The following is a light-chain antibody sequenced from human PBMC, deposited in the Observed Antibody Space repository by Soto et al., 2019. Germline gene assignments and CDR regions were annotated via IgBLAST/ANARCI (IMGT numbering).Light chain of an antibody. Sequence: IQLTQSPSSLSASVGDRVTITCRASQGISSYLAWYQQKPGKAPKLLIYAASTLQSGVPSRFSGSGSGTDFTLTISSLQPDDFATYYCQQLNSYSRTFGQGTKVEIK. CDR2: AAS. V-gene: IGKV1-9*01. CDR3: QQLNSYSRT. CDR1: QGISSY. J-gene: IGKJ1*01.